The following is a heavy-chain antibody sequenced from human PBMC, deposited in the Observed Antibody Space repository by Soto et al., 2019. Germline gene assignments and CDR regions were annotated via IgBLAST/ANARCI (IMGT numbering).Heavy chain of an antibody. J-gene: IGHJ4*02. V-gene: IGHV3-7*01. D-gene: IGHD2-21*01. Sequence: EVQLVESGGGLVQPGGSLRLSCAASGLTFNDYWMSWVRQAPGKGLEWVANIKHDGSEKNYVDSVRGRFTISRDNAKSSLYLQMNSLRAEATAVYYCARTYSPWDYWGQGTLVTVSS. CDR2: IKHDGSEK. CDR3: ARTYSPWDY. CDR1: GLTFNDYW.